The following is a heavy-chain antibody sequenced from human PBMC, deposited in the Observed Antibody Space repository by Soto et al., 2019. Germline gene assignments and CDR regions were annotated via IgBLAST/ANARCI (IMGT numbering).Heavy chain of an antibody. CDR2: IRGDGGDQ. Sequence: EVQVVESGGGLVQPGGSLRLSCVTSGFAFSTFWMDWVRQAPGKGLEWVANIRGDGGDQYYVDSVKGRFTISRDNAKSSLYLQMNSLRAEDTAVYYCAGGCGYEGVWGQGTLVTVSS. J-gene: IGHJ4*02. CDR1: GFAFSTFW. CDR3: AGGCGYEGV. V-gene: IGHV3-7*01. D-gene: IGHD5-12*01.